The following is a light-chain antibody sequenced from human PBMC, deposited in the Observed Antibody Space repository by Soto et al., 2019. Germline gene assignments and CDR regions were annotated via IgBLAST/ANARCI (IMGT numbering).Light chain of an antibody. CDR3: QQYGSSPIT. V-gene: IGKV3-20*01. J-gene: IGKJ5*01. Sequence: EIVLTQSPGTLSLSPGERATLSCRASQNVSSRLAWYQQKPGQAPRLLISGASSRATGIPDRFSGSGSATDFTLTISRLEPEDFALYYCQQYGSSPITFGQGTRLEIK. CDR1: QNVSSR. CDR2: GAS.